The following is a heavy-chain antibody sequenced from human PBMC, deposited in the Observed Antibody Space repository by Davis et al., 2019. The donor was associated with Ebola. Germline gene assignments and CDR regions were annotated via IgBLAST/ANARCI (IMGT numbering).Heavy chain of an antibody. Sequence: PSETLSLTCAVYGGSFSGYYWSWIRQPPGKGLEWIGEINHSGSTNYNPSLKSRVTISVDTSKNQFSLKLSSVTAADTAVYYCARGGSSWVYYYYGMDVWGQGTTVTVSS. CDR1: GGSFSGYY. J-gene: IGHJ6*02. CDR3: ARGGSSWVYYYYGMDV. V-gene: IGHV4-34*01. CDR2: INHSGST. D-gene: IGHD6-13*01.